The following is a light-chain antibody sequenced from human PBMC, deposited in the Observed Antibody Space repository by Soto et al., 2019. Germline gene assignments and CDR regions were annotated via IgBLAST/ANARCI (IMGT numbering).Light chain of an antibody. CDR1: QSVSTN. J-gene: IGKJ5*01. Sequence: EIVMTQSPATLSVSPGERATLSCRASQSVSTNLAWYQQKPGQSPRLLIYGTSTRATGVPARFSGGGSGTEFTLTINSLQSEDFAVYFCHQYNFWPTFGQGT. V-gene: IGKV3-15*01. CDR3: HQYNFWPT. CDR2: GTS.